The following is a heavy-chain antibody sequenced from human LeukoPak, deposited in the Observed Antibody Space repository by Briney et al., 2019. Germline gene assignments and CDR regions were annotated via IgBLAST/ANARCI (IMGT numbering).Heavy chain of an antibody. D-gene: IGHD3-22*01. Sequence: GGSLRLSRAASGFTFSNYWMDWVRQAPGKGLVWVSGINSDGSYTRYAESVKGRFTISRDNAKNTLYLQMNSLRAEDTAVYYCARVGSTDSPHAFDIWGQGTMVTVSS. CDR3: ARVGSTDSPHAFDI. V-gene: IGHV3-74*01. CDR1: GFTFSNYW. J-gene: IGHJ3*02. CDR2: INSDGSYT.